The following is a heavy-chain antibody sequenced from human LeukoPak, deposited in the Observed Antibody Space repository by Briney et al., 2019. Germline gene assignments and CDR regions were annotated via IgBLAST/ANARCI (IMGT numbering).Heavy chain of an antibody. D-gene: IGHD2-2*01. CDR1: GGSISSYY. J-gene: IGHJ4*02. CDR2: IYYSGGT. V-gene: IGHV4-59*08. Sequence: SETLSLTCTVPGGSISSYYWSWIRQPPGKGLEWIGYIYYSGGTNYNPSLKSRVTISVDTSKNQFSLKLSSVTAADTAVYYCASNELGYCSSTSCYDYWGQGTLVTVSS. CDR3: ASNELGYCSSTSCYDY.